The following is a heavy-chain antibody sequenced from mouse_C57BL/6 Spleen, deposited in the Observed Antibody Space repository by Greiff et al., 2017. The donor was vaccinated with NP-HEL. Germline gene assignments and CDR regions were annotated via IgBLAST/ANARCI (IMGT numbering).Heavy chain of an antibody. D-gene: IGHD1-1*01. CDR2: IDPETGGT. CDR1: GYTFTDYE. J-gene: IGHJ2*01. CDR3: TRTEGDYGSSYPLFDY. V-gene: IGHV1-15*01. Sequence: VQLQESGAELVRPGASVTLSCKASGYTFTDYEMHWVKQTPVHGLEWIGAIDPETGGTAYNQKFKGKAILTADKSSSTAYMELRSLTSEDSAVYYCTRTEGDYGSSYPLFDYWGQGTTLTVSS.